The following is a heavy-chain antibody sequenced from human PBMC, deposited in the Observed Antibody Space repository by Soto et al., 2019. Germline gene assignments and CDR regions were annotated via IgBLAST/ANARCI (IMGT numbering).Heavy chain of an antibody. V-gene: IGHV4-39*01. CDR2: VYYNGNT. D-gene: IGHD3-10*01. Sequence: QLQLQESGPGLVKPSETLSLTCTVSGGSISSSHYYWGWIRQPPVKGLEWIGSVYYNGNTYYNPSLKSRVTISVDTSKNQVSLKLSAVTAADRAVYYCARKAGSGSSFLDYWGQGTLVTVSS. CDR3: ARKAGSGSSFLDY. CDR1: GGSISSSHYY. J-gene: IGHJ4*02.